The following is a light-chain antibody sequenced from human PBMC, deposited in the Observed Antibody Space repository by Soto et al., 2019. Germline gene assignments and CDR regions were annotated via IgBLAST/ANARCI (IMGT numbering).Light chain of an antibody. CDR2: RNI. CDR3: AAWDDSLRV. J-gene: IGLJ1*01. V-gene: IGLV1-47*01. CDR1: SSNIGRNY. Sequence: QSVLTQPPSASGTPGQTVTISCSGSSSNIGRNYVYWYQQLPGTAPKLLIYRNIQRPSGVPDRFSGSKSGTSASLAISGLRSEDEADYYCAAWDDSLRVFGTGTQLTVL.